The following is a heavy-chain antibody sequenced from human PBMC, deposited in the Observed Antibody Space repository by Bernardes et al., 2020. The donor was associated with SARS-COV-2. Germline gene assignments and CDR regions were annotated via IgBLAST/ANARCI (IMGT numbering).Heavy chain of an antibody. D-gene: IGHD6-19*01. J-gene: IGHJ4*02. CDR3: AKDLLSVPGMVDH. CDR1: GFTFGLYA. V-gene: IGHV3-23*01. Sequence: GGSLRLSCAASGFTFGLYAMSWVRQAPGKGLEWVSTITGSGVSTYYADSVKGRFTISRDNSKNTVYLQMNSLRAEDTALYFCAKDLLSVPGMVDHWGQGILVTVSS. CDR2: ITGSGVST.